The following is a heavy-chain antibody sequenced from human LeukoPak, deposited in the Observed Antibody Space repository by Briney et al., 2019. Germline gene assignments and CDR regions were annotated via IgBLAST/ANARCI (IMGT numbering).Heavy chain of an antibody. CDR1: GYSFTSYW. J-gene: IGHJ4*02. Sequence: GESLKISCKGSGYSFTSYWISWVRQMPGKGLEWMGRIDPSDSYTNYSPSFQGHVTISADKSISTAYLQWSGLKASDTAMYYCARHVHRYCSSTSCLPLDYWGQGTLVTVSS. D-gene: IGHD2-2*01. V-gene: IGHV5-10-1*01. CDR3: ARHVHRYCSSTSCLPLDY. CDR2: IDPSDSYT.